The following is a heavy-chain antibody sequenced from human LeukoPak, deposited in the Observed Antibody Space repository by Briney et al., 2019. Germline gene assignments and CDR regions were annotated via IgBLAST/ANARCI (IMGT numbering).Heavy chain of an antibody. Sequence: PGGSLRLSCAASGFTFSSYSMNWVRQAPGKGLEGVSSISSSSSYIYYADSVKGRFTISRDNAKNSLYLQMNSLRAEDTAVYYCARVDTANDAFDIWGQGTMVTVSS. J-gene: IGHJ3*02. V-gene: IGHV3-21*01. CDR1: GFTFSSYS. D-gene: IGHD5-18*01. CDR3: ARVDTANDAFDI. CDR2: ISSSSSYI.